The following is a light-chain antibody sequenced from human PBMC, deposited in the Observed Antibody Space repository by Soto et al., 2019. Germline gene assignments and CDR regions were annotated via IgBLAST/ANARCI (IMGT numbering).Light chain of an antibody. CDR3: QQADSFPLT. CDR1: QDISSW. V-gene: IGKV1D-12*01. J-gene: IGKJ4*01. CDR2: AAS. Sequence: DIQMTQSPSSVSASVGDRVIITCRASQDISSWLAWYQQKAGEAPKLLIFAASRLHSGVPSRFSGSVSGTDFTLTITTLQPEDCATYYCQQADSFPLTFGGGTKVEIK.